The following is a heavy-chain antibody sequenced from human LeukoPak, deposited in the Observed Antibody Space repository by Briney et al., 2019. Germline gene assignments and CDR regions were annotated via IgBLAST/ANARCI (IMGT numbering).Heavy chain of an antibody. Sequence: GGSLRLSCAASGFTFSSYWMSWVRQAPGKGLEWVANIKQDGSEIYYVDSVRGRFTISRDNAKNSLYLQMNSLRAEDTAVYYCARPSLNTGSYFDHWGQGILVSVSS. V-gene: IGHV3-7*01. CDR3: ARPSLNTGSYFDH. CDR2: IKQDGSEI. CDR1: GFTFSSYW. J-gene: IGHJ4*02. D-gene: IGHD1-26*01.